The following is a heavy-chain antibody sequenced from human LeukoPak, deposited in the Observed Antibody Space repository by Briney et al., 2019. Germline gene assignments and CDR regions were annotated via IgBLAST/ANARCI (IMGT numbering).Heavy chain of an antibody. Sequence: SETLSLTCAVSGGFFSDYYWTWIRQPPGKELEWIGEINRGGSTNYSPSLKSRVTISIDTSKIQFSLKVNSVTAADTAVYYCAQWERDAFHVWGQGTMVTVSS. V-gene: IGHV4-34*01. CDR1: GGFFSDYY. CDR3: AQWERDAFHV. J-gene: IGHJ3*01. D-gene: IGHD1-26*01. CDR2: INRGGST.